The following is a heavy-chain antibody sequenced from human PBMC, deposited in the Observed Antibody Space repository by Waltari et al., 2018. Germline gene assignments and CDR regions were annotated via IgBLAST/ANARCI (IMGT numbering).Heavy chain of an antibody. V-gene: IGHV4-38-2*01. Sequence: QVQLQESGPGLVKPSETLSLTCAVSGSSFSSGYYWGWIRPPPGKRLEFIGSIYHSGTTYYNPSLKSRVTILLDTSKTQFSLMLRSVTAADTAVYFCARWFHGDSPSHFDYWGQGTLVTVSS. CDR2: IYHSGTT. J-gene: IGHJ4*02. CDR3: ARWFHGDSPSHFDY. CDR1: GSSFSSGYY. D-gene: IGHD2-21*02.